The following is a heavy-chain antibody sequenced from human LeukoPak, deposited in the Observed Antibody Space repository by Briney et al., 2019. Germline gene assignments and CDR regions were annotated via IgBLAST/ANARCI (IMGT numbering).Heavy chain of an antibody. V-gene: IGHV3-23*01. CDR1: AFTFSSYT. J-gene: IGHJ4*02. CDR2: ISGSGGST. Sequence: PGGSLRLSCAASAFTFSSYTMSWVRQAPGKGLEWVSAISGSGGSTYYADSVKGRFTISRDNSKNTLYLQMNSLRAEDTAVYYCAKKARGSTVTTPTPFDYWGQGTLVTVSS. CDR3: AKKARGSTVTTPTPFDY. D-gene: IGHD4-17*01.